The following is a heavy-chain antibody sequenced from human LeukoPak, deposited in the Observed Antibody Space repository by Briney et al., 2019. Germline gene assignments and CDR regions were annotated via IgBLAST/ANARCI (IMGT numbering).Heavy chain of an antibody. CDR3: ARRAGGYSHPYDY. J-gene: IGHJ4*02. Sequence: PGGSLRLSCAASGFTFSSYAMHWVRQAPGKGLEWVALMSYDGSNKYYADSVKGRFTISRDNSKNTLYLQMNSLRAEDTAVYYCARRAGGYSHPYDYWGQGTLVTVSS. D-gene: IGHD4-23*01. CDR1: GFTFSSYA. CDR2: MSYDGSNK. V-gene: IGHV3-30*03.